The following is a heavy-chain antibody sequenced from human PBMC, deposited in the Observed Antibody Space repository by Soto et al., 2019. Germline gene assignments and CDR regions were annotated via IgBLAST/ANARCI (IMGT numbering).Heavy chain of an antibody. J-gene: IGHJ6*01. CDR1: GFTFSSYG. CDR3: AKSVVPAAFIRFYYYGMDV. D-gene: IGHD2-2*01. Sequence: QVQLVESVGGVVQPGRSLRLSCAASGFTFSSYGMHWVRQAPGKGLEWVAVISYDGSTKYYADSVKGRFTISRDNSKNTLYLQMNSLRAEDTAVYSCAKSVVPAAFIRFYYYGMDVWVQGTTVTVSS. CDR2: ISYDGSTK. V-gene: IGHV3-30*18.